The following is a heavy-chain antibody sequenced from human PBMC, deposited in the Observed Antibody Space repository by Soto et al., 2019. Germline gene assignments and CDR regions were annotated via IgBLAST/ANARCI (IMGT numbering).Heavy chain of an antibody. CDR2: INAGNGNT. J-gene: IGHJ4*02. CDR3: ARYRERGSYLDY. V-gene: IGHV1-3*01. CDR1: GYTFTSYA. D-gene: IGHD3-16*01. Sequence: ASVKVSCKASGYTFTSYAMHWVRQAPGQRLEWMGWINAGNGNTKYSQKFQGRVTITRDTSASTAYMELSSLRSEDTAVYYCARYRERGSYLDYWGQGTLVTVSS.